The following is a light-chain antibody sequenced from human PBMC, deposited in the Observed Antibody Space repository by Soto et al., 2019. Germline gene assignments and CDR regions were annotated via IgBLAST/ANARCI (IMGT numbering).Light chain of an antibody. CDR3: QQSYSAPPWT. CDR2: AGS. V-gene: IGKV1-39*01. CDR1: DNIAKY. J-gene: IGKJ1*01. Sequence: DIQTTQSPSSLSAFVGDRVTITCRTSDNIAKYLNWYQQKPGQVPKLLIVAGSRLQSGVPTRFSGSGSGTDFTLTINNLQPEDFATYFCQQSYSAPPWTFGQGTKVEVK.